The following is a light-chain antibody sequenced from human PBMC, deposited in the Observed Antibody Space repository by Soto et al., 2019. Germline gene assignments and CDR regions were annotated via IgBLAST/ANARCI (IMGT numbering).Light chain of an antibody. CDR2: SVS. Sequence: IVLTQSPGPVSLSPGESATPSCSASQSVSNDYVAWVQQKPGQTPRLLIYSVSSRATGIPDRFSGSGSGTDFTLTISSLEPEDFAVYYCQQYGSSPRTFGPGTKVDIK. V-gene: IGKV3-20*01. CDR3: QQYGSSPRT. CDR1: QSVSNDY. J-gene: IGKJ3*01.